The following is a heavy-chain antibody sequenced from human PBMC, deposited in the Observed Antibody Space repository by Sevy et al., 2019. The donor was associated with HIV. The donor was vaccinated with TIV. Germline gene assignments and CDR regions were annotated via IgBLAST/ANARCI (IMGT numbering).Heavy chain of an antibody. CDR3: ARLRIVETYYYYGRDV. J-gene: IGHJ6*01. V-gene: IGHV3-48*03. Sequence: GGSLRLSCAASGFTFSSYEMNWVRQAPGKGLEWVSYISSTGSAIYYADSVKGRFTISRDNAKNSLYLQMNSLRAEDTAVYYCARLRIVETYYYYGRDVWGQGTTVTVSS. CDR2: ISSTGSAI. CDR1: GFTFSSYE. D-gene: IGHD3-3*01.